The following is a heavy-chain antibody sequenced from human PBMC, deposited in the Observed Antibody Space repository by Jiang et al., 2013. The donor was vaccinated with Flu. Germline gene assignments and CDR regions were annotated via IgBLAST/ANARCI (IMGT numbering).Heavy chain of an antibody. CDR2: ISGRGDET. CDR3: AKGGHFSFFDY. V-gene: IGHV3-23*01. D-gene: IGHD2-21*01. J-gene: IGHJ4*02. CDR1: GLTFRNYA. Sequence: VQLLESGGGLVQPERSLRLSCAVSGLTFRNYAMTWVRQAPGKGLEWVSTISGRGDETFYADSVKGRFTISRDNSKNTAFLQMNSLRADDTALYYCAKGGHFSFFDYWGREPWSPSPQ.